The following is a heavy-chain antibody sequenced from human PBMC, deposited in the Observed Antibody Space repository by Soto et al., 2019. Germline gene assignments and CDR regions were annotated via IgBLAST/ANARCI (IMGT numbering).Heavy chain of an antibody. J-gene: IGHJ4*02. D-gene: IGHD1-1*01. CDR2: VSASGLNT. V-gene: IGHV3-23*01. CDR3: AKVRPRRTSGYFFEY. Sequence: EVQLLESGGKLVQPGGSLTLSCAASGFTFSTYAMAWVRQAPGKGLEWVSGVSASGLNTDYADPVKGRFYISRDNSKNPVSLPMNSLRAEATALSYCAKVRPRRTSGYFFEYWGQGTPVTVSS. CDR1: GFTFSTYA.